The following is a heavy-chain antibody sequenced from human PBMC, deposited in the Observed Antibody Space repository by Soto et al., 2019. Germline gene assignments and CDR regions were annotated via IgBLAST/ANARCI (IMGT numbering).Heavy chain of an antibody. CDR3: ARVGAEYNWFDP. V-gene: IGHV4-31*03. J-gene: IGHJ5*02. Sequence: SETLSLTCTVSGGSISSGGYYWSWIRQHPGKGLEWIGYIYYSGSTYYNPSLKSRVTISVDTSKNQFSLKLSSVTAADTAVYYCARVGAEYNWFDPWGQGTLVTVSS. CDR2: IYYSGST. D-gene: IGHD1-26*01. CDR1: GGSISSGGYY.